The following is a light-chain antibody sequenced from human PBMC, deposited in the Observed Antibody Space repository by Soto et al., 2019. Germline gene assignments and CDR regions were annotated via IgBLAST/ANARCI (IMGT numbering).Light chain of an antibody. CDR3: QSYDNSPSTYV. CDR2: ANS. CDR1: HSDIGAGYG. Sequence: QSVLTQPPSVTGAPGQRVTISCTGSHSDIGAGYGVHWYQQFPHSAPKLLIYANSRRPAGIPDRFSGSKSGTSASLAITGLQAEDEADYYCQSYDNSPSTYVFGTGTKLTVL. V-gene: IGLV1-40*01. J-gene: IGLJ1*01.